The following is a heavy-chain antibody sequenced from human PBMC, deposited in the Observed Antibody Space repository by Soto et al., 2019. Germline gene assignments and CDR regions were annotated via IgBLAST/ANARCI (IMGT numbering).Heavy chain of an antibody. V-gene: IGHV4-31*03. J-gene: IGHJ4*02. D-gene: IGHD6-19*01. CDR1: GGSISSGGYY. CDR3: ARHGYTSGRTYFDY. CDR2: IYYSGST. Sequence: SETLSLTCTVSGGSISSGGYYWSWIRQHPGKGLEWIGYIYYSGSTYYNPSLKSRVTISVDTSKNQFSLKLTSVTAADTAVYYCARHGYTSGRTYFDYCGQGTLVTVSS.